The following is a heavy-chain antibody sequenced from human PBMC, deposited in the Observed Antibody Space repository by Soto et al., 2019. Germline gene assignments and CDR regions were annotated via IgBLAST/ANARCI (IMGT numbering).Heavy chain of an antibody. CDR1: GFTFSSYA. Sequence: QVQLVESGGGVVQPGRSLRLSCAASGFTFSSYAMHWVRQAPGKGLEWVAVISYDGSNKYYADSVKGRFTISRDNSKNPLYLQMNSLRAEDTAVYYCARGGRGATGYYYYGMDVWGQGTTVTVSS. CDR2: ISYDGSNK. J-gene: IGHJ6*02. D-gene: IGHD1-26*01. CDR3: ARGGRGATGYYYYGMDV. V-gene: IGHV3-30-3*01.